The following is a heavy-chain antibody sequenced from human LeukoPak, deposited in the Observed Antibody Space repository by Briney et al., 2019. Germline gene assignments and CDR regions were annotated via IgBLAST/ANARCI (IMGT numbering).Heavy chain of an antibody. CDR2: ISSSGSTI. J-gene: IGHJ6*03. V-gene: IGHV3-11*04. CDR3: ARDPNFYYYYYYMDV. D-gene: IGHD5-24*01. Sequence: PGGSLRLSCAASGFTVSSNYMSWVRQAPGKGLEWVSYISSSGSTIYYADSVKGRFTISRDNAKNSLYLQMNSLRAEDTAVYYCARDPNFYYYYYYMDVWGKGTTVTVSS. CDR1: GFTVSSNY.